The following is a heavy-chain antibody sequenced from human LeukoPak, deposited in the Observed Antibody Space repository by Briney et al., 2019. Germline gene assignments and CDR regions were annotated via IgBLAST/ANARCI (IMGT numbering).Heavy chain of an antibody. V-gene: IGHV3-23*01. D-gene: IGHD3-16*02. CDR3: AKDAIGQYRPYYFDC. CDR1: GFTFSSFA. CDR2: ISVSGEST. Sequence: GGSLRLSCAASGFTFSSFAMSWVRQAPGKGLEGVSSISVSGESTYYADYVKGRFTVSRDNSKNTLHLQLNSLRAEDTAVYYCAKDAIGQYRPYYFDCWGAGTLVTVSS. J-gene: IGHJ4*02.